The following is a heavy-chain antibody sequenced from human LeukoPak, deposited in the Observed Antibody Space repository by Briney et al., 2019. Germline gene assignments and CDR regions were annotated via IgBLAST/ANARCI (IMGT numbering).Heavy chain of an antibody. CDR1: GSTISSYW. D-gene: IGHD3-22*01. V-gene: IGHV3-74*01. CDR2: INDDGGRT. CDR3: ARRYYDSTSYYFDY. J-gene: IGHJ4*02. Sequence: GGSLRLSCAASGSTISSYWMHWVRHAPGNGLVWVSRINDDGGRTNYADSVKGRFSISRDNAKNSLYLQMNSLRADDTAVYYCARRYYDSTSYYFDYWGQGTLVTVSS.